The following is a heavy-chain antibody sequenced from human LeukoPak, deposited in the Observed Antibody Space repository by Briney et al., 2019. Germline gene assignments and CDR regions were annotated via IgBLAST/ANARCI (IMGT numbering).Heavy chain of an antibody. D-gene: IGHD6-25*01. CDR1: GVSIRSDTYY. J-gene: IGHJ6*03. Sequence: NPSETLSLTCIVSGVSIRSDTYYWGWIRQPPGKGLEWIGNYHNGNSYYNPSLKSRVTISEDTSGNQFSLRVTSVTAADTAMYYCARLWDSTGLYFYYYMDVWGEGTTVTVSS. CDR2: YHNGNS. V-gene: IGHV4-39*01. CDR3: ARLWDSTGLYFYYYMDV.